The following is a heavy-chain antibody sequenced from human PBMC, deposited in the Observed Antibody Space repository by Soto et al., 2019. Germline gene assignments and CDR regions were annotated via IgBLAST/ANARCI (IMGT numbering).Heavy chain of an antibody. D-gene: IGHD3-3*01. J-gene: IGHJ4*02. CDR2: ITGSGDST. Sequence: EVQLLESGGGLVQPGGSLRLSCAASGFTFSIYAMSWVRQAPGKGLEWVSAITGSGDSTYYADSVKGRFTVSRDNSKNTLYLQMNSLRAEDTAVYYCAKVFVFTIREGFDYWGLGTLVTVSS. CDR1: GFTFSIYA. CDR3: AKVFVFTIREGFDY. V-gene: IGHV3-23*01.